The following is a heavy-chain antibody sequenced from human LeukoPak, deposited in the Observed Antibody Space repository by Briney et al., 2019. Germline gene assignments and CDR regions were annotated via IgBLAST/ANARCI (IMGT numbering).Heavy chain of an antibody. V-gene: IGHV1-2*02. J-gene: IGHJ6*03. CDR1: GYTFTGYY. CDR2: INPNRGGT. CDR3: ARSLGYCTNGVCHGTYYYMDV. D-gene: IGHD2-8*01. Sequence: ASVKVSCKASGYTFTGYYMHWVRQAPGQGLEGMGWINPNRGGTNYAQKFQGRVTMTRDTSISTAYMELSRLRSDDTAVYYCARSLGYCTNGVCHGTYYYMDVWGKGTTVTVSS.